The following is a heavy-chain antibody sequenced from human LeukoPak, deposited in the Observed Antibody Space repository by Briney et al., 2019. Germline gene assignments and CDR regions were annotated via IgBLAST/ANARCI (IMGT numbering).Heavy chain of an antibody. D-gene: IGHD3-9*01. J-gene: IGHJ4*02. CDR2: IRSDGNKK. CDR1: VFTFSSYG. V-gene: IGHV3-30*02. Sequence: QAGGSLRLSCAASVFTFSSYGMYWVRQAPGKGLEWVAFIRSDGNKKYYADSVKGRFTISRDNSRNTLYLQMNSLRAEDTAVYYCAKDLSLLTGYPYYFDYWGQGTLVTVSS. CDR3: AKDLSLLTGYPYYFDY.